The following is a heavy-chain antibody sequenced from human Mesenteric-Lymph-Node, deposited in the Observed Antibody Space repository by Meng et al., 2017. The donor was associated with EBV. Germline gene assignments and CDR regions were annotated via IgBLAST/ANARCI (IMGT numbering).Heavy chain of an antibody. CDR3: ARGAATMPLEY. CDR1: GGTFSSHA. Sequence: QVELVQSGDEGKQPGSSVKVSCKASGGTFSSHAFSWVRQAPGQGLEWMGGIVPIFGTTTYAQKFQGRLTITADEATSTAHMELHGLRSDDTALYFCARGAATMPLEYWGQGALVTVSS. J-gene: IGHJ4*02. D-gene: IGHD5-12*01. V-gene: IGHV1-69*01. CDR2: IVPIFGTT.